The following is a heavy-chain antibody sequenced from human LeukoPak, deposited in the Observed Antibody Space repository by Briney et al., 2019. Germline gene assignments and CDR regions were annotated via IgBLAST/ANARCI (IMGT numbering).Heavy chain of an antibody. CDR3: AKDGGGSSYQDY. D-gene: IGHD6-6*01. CDR1: GFTFSSYG. V-gene: IGHV3-30*02. CDR2: IRYDGSNK. J-gene: IGHJ4*02. Sequence: PGGSLRLSCAASGFTFSSYGMHWDRQAPGKGLEWVAFIRYDGSNKYYADSVKGRFTISRDNSKNTLYLQMNSLRAEDTAVYYCAKDGGGSSYQDYWGQGTLVTVSS.